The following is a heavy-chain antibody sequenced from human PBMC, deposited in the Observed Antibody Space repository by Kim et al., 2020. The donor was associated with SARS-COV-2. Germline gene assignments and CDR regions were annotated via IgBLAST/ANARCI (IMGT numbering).Heavy chain of an antibody. J-gene: IGHJ4*02. CDR2: ISSLSSTI. CDR1: GFTFSSYS. V-gene: IGHV3-48*02. Sequence: GGSLRLSCAASGFTFSSYSMNWVRQAPGKGLEWVSYISSLSSTIYYADSVKGRFTISRDNAKNSLYLQMNSLRDEDTAVYYCARDPSWWQQLVVSPGTVDNWGQGTLVTVSS. CDR3: ARDPSWWQQLVVSPGTVDN. D-gene: IGHD6-13*01.